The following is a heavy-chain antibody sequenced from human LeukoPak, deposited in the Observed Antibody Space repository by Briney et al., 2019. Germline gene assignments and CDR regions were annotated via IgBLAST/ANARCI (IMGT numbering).Heavy chain of an antibody. Sequence: GASVKVSCKASGYTFTDYCMHWVRQAPGQGLEGMGWLNPNSGAANFAQKFQGRVAMTRDTSITTAYMELSRLRSDDTAVYYCARDLGFCSGGSCGSMTTVTSYDYWGQGTLVTVSS. CDR1: GYTFTDYC. D-gene: IGHD2-15*01. CDR2: LNPNSGAA. J-gene: IGHJ4*02. V-gene: IGHV1-2*02. CDR3: ARDLGFCSGGSCGSMTTVTSYDY.